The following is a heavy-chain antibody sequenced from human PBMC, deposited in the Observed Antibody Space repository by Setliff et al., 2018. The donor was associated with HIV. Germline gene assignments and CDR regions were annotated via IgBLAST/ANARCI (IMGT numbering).Heavy chain of an antibody. CDR2: ISSDSSTI. J-gene: IGHJ6*03. Sequence: GGSLRLSCAASGFTLSTYTMNWVRQAPGKGLEWVSYISSDSSTIYYADSVKGRFTISRDNARNSLSLQMNSLGADDTAVYYCVRVAYEYIYGYNNYYYMDVWGKGTTVTVSS. CDR3: VRVAYEYIYGYNNYYYMDV. CDR1: GFTLSTYT. V-gene: IGHV3-48*04. D-gene: IGHD5-18*01.